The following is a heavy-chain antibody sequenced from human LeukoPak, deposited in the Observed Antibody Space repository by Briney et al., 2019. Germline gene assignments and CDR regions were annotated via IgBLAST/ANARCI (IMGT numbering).Heavy chain of an antibody. J-gene: IGHJ4*02. CDR2: ISSSGSII. Sequence: PSETLSLTCTVSGGSIRRYYWSWIRQPPGKGLEWVSYISSSGSIIYYADSVKGRFTISRDNAKNSLYLQMNSLRAEDTAVYYCARDRFSGSYPLDYWGQGTLVTVSS. CDR1: GGSIRRYY. D-gene: IGHD1-26*01. CDR3: ARDRFSGSYPLDY. V-gene: IGHV3-11*01.